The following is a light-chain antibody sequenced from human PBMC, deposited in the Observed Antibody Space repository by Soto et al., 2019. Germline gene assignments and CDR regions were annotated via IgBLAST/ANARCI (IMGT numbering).Light chain of an antibody. CDR1: QSVSNY. Sequence: EIVLTQSPATLSLSPGERATLSCRASQSVSNYLAWYQQKPGQAPRLLIYAASNRATGIPARFSGSGSRTDFTLTISSLEPEDFAVYYCQQRINWPFTFGPGTKVDIK. CDR3: QQRINWPFT. V-gene: IGKV3-11*01. CDR2: AAS. J-gene: IGKJ3*01.